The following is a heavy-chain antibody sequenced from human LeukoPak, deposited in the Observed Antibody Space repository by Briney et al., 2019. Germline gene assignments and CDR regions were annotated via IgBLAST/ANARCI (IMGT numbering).Heavy chain of an antibody. J-gene: IGHJ3*02. V-gene: IGHV3-53*01. D-gene: IGHD4-23*01. CDR1: GFTVSSNY. Sequence: GGSLRLSCAASGFTVSSNYMSWVRQAPGKGLEWVSVIYSGGSTYYADSVKGRFTISRDNSKNTLYLQMNSLRAEDTAVYYCARVQGHGGNSSDAFDIWGQGTMVTVSS. CDR2: IYSGGST. CDR3: ARVQGHGGNSSDAFDI.